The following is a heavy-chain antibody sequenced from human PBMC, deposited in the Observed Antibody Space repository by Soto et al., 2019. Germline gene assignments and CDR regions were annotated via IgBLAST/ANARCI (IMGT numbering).Heavy chain of an antibody. CDR2: INHSGST. D-gene: IGHD4-17*01. J-gene: IGHJ4*02. Sequence: SETLAITCAVYGGSFSGYYWSWIRQPPGKGLEWIGEINHSGSTNYNPSLKSRVTISVDTSKNQFSLKLSSVTAADTAVYYCARDGDYGGNCWGQGTLVTVS. CDR1: GGSFSGYY. CDR3: ARDGDYGGNC. V-gene: IGHV4-34*01.